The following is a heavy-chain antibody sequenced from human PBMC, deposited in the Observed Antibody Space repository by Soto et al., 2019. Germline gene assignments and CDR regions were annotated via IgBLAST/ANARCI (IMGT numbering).Heavy chain of an antibody. CDR3: ARAAAGSPAGDFDY. CDR2: ISGSGGST. Sequence: PGGSLRLSCAASGFTFSSYAMSWVRQAPGKGLEWVSAISGSGGSTYYADSVKGRFTISRDNAKNSLYLQMNSLRAEDTALYYCARAAAGSPAGDFDYWGQGTLVTVSS. D-gene: IGHD6-13*01. CDR1: GFTFSSYA. J-gene: IGHJ4*02. V-gene: IGHV3-23*01.